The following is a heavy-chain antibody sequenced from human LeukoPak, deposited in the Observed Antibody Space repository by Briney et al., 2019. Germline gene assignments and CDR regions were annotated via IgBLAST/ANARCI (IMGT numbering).Heavy chain of an antibody. D-gene: IGHD6-6*01. CDR3: ARCIAARLEIDY. J-gene: IGHJ4*02. CDR2: IYYSGST. V-gene: IGHV4-31*03. Sequence: PSETLSLTCTVSGGSISRGGYYWSWIRQHPGKGLEWIGYIYYSGSTYYNPSLKSRVTISVDTSKDQFSLKLSSVTAADTAVYYCARCIAARLEIDYWGQGTLVTVSS. CDR1: GGSISRGGYY.